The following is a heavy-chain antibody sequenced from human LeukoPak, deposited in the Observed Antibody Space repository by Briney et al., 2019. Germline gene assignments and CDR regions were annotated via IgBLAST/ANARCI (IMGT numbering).Heavy chain of an antibody. CDR2: IYSSGST. CDR3: ARLRAEAFDI. Sequence: GGSLRLSCAASGFTVSSNYMSWVRQAPGKGLEWVSVIYSSGSTYYADSVKGRFTISRDNSKNTLYLQMNSLRAEDTAVYYCARLRAEAFDIWGQGTMVTVSS. CDR1: GFTVSSNY. V-gene: IGHV3-53*01. D-gene: IGHD4-17*01. J-gene: IGHJ3*02.